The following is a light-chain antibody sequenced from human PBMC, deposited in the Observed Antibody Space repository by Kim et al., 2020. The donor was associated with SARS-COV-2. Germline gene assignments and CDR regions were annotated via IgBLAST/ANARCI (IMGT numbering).Light chain of an antibody. CDR1: QDIRIY. CDR2: GAS. V-gene: IGKV1-33*01. CDR3: QQYDNLPLT. J-gene: IGKJ4*01. Sequence: ASVGDRVTITCQASQDIRIYLNWYQPKPGKAPKVLISGASNLETGVPSRFSGSGSGTEYAFTISSLQPEDIAMYFCQQYDNLPLTFGGGTKVDIK.